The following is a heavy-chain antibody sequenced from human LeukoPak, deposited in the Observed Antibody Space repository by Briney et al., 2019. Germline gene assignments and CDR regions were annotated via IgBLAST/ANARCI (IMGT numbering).Heavy chain of an antibody. CDR2: IYHSGST. V-gene: IGHV4-30-2*01. CDR3: ARGRPDYYDSSGYGSDALDI. D-gene: IGHD3-22*01. CDR1: GGSISSGGYS. J-gene: IGHJ3*02. Sequence: SETLSLTCAVSGGSISSGGYSWSWIRQPPGKGLEWIGYIYHSGSTYYNPSLKSRVTISVDRSKNQFSLKLSSVTAADTAVYYCARGRPDYYDSSGYGSDALDIWGQGTMVTVSS.